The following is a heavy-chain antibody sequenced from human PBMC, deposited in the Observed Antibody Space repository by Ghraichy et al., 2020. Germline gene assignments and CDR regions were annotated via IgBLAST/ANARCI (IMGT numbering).Heavy chain of an antibody. Sequence: GGSLRLSCAASGFPVSSNYMSWVRQAPGKGLEWVSVIYSGGSTYYADSVKGRFTISRDNSKNTLYLQMNSLRAEDTAVYYCAREKVGAAGDFDYWGQGTLVTVSS. D-gene: IGHD6-19*01. V-gene: IGHV3-53*01. CDR2: IYSGGST. J-gene: IGHJ4*02. CDR1: GFPVSSNY. CDR3: AREKVGAAGDFDY.